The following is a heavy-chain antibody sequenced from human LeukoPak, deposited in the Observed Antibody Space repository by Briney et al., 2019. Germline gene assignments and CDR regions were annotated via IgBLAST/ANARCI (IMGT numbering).Heavy chain of an antibody. D-gene: IGHD6-19*01. CDR3: ARARIAVAGIRYYYYGMDV. Sequence: SETLSLTCAVYGGSFSGYYWSWLRQPPGKGLEWIGEINHSGSTNYNPSLKSRVTISVDTSKNQFSLKLSSVTAADTAVYYCARARIAVAGIRYYYYGMDVWGQGTTVTVSS. V-gene: IGHV4-34*01. CDR2: INHSGST. J-gene: IGHJ6*02. CDR1: GGSFSGYY.